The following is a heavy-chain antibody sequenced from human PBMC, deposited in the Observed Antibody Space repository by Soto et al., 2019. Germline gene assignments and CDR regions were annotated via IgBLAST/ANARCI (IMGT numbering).Heavy chain of an antibody. V-gene: IGHV1-69*05. D-gene: IGHD1-20*01. CDR1: GGTFSSYA. CDR2: IIPIFGTA. J-gene: IGHJ5*02. CDR3: ARRWGLTGTPENWFDP. Sequence: QVQLVQSGAEVKKPGSSVKVSCKASGGTFSSYAISWVRQAPGQGLEWMGGIIPIFGTANYAQKFQGRVTITXXEXTXXAYMELSSLRSEDTAVYYCARRWGLTGTPENWFDPWGQGTLVTVSS.